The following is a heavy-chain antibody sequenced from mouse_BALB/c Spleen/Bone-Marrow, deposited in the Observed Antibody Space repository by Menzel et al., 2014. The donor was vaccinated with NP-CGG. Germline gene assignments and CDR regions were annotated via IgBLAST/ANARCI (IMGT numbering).Heavy chain of an antibody. CDR2: INPSNGCT. Sequence: VQLQQSGAELVKPGASVKLSCKASGYTFTSYYMYWVKQRPGQGLEWIGEINPSNGCTNFNEKFKSKATLTVDKSSGTAYMQLSSLTSEDSAVYYCTREGDSPFAYWGQGTLVTVSP. CDR3: TREGDSPFAY. J-gene: IGHJ3*01. V-gene: IGHV1S81*02. D-gene: IGHD2-13*01. CDR1: GYTFTSYY.